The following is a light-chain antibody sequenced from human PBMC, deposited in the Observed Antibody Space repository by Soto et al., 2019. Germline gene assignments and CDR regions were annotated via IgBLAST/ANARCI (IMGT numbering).Light chain of an antibody. CDR2: EVF. V-gene: IGKV2D-29*01. CDR1: QSLLHTDGKTY. CDR3: KQTIQPLLT. J-gene: IGKJ4*01. Sequence: DVVMTQTPLSLSVTPGQPASISCKSSQSLLHTDGKTYLYWYLQKPGHPPQLLIYEVFNRFSGVADRFSGSGSGKDFTLKISRVEAEDVGTYCCKQTIQPLLTFGGGTKVEI.